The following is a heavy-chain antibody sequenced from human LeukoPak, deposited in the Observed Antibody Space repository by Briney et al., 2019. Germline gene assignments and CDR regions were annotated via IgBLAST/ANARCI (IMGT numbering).Heavy chain of an antibody. V-gene: IGHV4-4*09. Sequence: SETLSLTCTVSGGSISSYYWSWIRQTPGKGLEWIGYIYASGSTTYNPPLKSRVTISIDTSKNQFSLKLSSVTAADTAVYYCARRATMLAGGYFDYWGQGTLVSVSS. CDR1: GGSISSYY. J-gene: IGHJ4*02. CDR3: ARRATMLAGGYFDY. CDR2: IYASGST. D-gene: IGHD5-12*01.